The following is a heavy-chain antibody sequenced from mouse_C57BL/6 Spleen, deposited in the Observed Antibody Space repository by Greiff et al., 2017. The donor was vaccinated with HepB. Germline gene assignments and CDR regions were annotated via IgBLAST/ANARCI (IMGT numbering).Heavy chain of an antibody. V-gene: IGHV5-6*01. Sequence: EVKLVESGGDLVKPGGSLKLSCAASGFTFSSYGMSWVRQTPDKRLEWVATISSGGSYTYYPDSVKGRFTISRDNAKNTLYLQMSSLKSEDTAMYYCARQDYYCSSLWYFDVWGTGTTVTVSS. CDR1: GFTFSSYG. CDR2: ISSGGSYT. J-gene: IGHJ1*03. D-gene: IGHD1-1*01. CDR3: ARQDYYCSSLWYFDV.